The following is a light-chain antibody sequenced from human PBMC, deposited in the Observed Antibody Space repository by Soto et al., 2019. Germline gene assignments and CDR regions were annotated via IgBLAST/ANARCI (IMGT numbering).Light chain of an antibody. J-gene: IGKJ1*01. Sequence: EIVLTQSPGTLSLSPGERATLSCMASQSVSSYYLAWYQQNPGQAPRLLIYDASNRATGIPARFSGSGSGTDFTLTISSLEPEDFAVYYCQQRSNWPWTSGQGTKVDIK. V-gene: IGKV3-11*01. CDR2: DAS. CDR1: QSVSSY. CDR3: QQRSNWPWT.